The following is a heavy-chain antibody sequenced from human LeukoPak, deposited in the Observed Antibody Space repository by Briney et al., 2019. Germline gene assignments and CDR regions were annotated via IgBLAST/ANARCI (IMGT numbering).Heavy chain of an antibody. J-gene: IGHJ4*02. V-gene: IGHV4-34*01. CDR3: ARGPLGLRRSFDY. Sequence: SETLSLTCAVYGGSFSGYYWSWIRQPPGKGLEWIGEINHSGSTNYNPSIKSRVTISVDTSKNQFSLKLSSVTAADTAVYYCARGPLGLRRSFDYWGQGTLVTVSS. D-gene: IGHD5-12*01. CDR2: INHSGST. CDR1: GGSFSGYY.